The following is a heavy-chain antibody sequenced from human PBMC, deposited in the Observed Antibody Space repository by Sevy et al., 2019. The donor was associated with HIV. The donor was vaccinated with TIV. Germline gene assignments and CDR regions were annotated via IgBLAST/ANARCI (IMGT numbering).Heavy chain of an antibody. CDR3: AKGHRSGYLYYFDY. D-gene: IGHD3-22*01. J-gene: IGHJ4*02. CDR1: GFTLDDYA. Sequence: GGSLRLSCAASGFTLDDYAMHWVRQAPGKGLEWVAGISWNSNSIGYADSVKGRLTISRDNAKNSLYLQMNSLRAEDTALYYCAKGHRSGYLYYFDYWGQGTQVTVSS. V-gene: IGHV3-9*01. CDR2: ISWNSNSI.